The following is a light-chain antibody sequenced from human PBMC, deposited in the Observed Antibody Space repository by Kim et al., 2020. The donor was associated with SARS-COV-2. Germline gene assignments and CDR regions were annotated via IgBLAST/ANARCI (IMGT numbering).Light chain of an antibody. CDR1: KLGDKY. V-gene: IGLV3-1*01. CDR3: QAWDSSNWV. CDR2: QDS. Sequence: SYELTQPPSVSVSPGQTASITCSGDKLGDKYACWYQQKPGQSPVLVIYQDSKRPSGIPERFSGSNSGNTATLTISGTQAMDEADYYCQAWDSSNWVFGGGPRRTVL. J-gene: IGLJ3*02.